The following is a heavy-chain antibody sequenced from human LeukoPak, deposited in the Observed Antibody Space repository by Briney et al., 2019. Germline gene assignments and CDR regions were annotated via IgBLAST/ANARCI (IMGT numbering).Heavy chain of an antibody. CDR2: ASHTGIT. V-gene: IGHV4-34*01. CDR3: ARGRANWDYDFDY. D-gene: IGHD1-7*01. CDR1: GASFVGLH. Sequence: PSETLSLTCAVYGASFVGLHWGWIRQPPGKGLEWLGEASHTGITNYNPSLKSRVSISVDTSKDQFSLKLASVTAADTAIYYCARGRANWDYDFDYWGQGTLVTVSS. J-gene: IGHJ4*02.